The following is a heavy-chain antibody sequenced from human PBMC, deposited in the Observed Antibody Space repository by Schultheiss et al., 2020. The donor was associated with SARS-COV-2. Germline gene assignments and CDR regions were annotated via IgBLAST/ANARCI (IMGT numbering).Heavy chain of an antibody. Sequence: GGSLRLSCAASGFTFSSYGMHWVRQAPGKGLEWVAVISYDGSNKYYADSVKGRFTISRDNSKNTLYLQMNSLRAEDTAVYYCARDRWGIAVAGIAGFDYWGQGTLVTVSS. D-gene: IGHD6-19*01. CDR3: ARDRWGIAVAGIAGFDY. J-gene: IGHJ4*02. V-gene: IGHV3-30*03. CDR2: ISYDGSNK. CDR1: GFTFSSYG.